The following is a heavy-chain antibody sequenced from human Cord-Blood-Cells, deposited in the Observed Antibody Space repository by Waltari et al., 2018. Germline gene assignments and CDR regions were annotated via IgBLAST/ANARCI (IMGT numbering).Heavy chain of an antibody. Sequence: QVQLVESGGGVVQPGRSLRLSCAASGFTFSSYGMHWVRQAPGKGLEWVAGISYDGRNKYYADSVKGRFTISRDNSKNTLYLQMNSLRAEDTAVYYCAKSSGFRGYSYGFDYWGQGTLVTVSS. CDR2: ISYDGRNK. CDR3: AKSSGFRGYSYGFDY. V-gene: IGHV3-30*18. D-gene: IGHD5-18*01. J-gene: IGHJ4*02. CDR1: GFTFSSYG.